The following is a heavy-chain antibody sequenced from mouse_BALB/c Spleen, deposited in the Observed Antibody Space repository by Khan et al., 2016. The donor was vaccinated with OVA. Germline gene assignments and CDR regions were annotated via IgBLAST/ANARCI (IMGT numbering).Heavy chain of an antibody. Sequence: QVRLQQSGAELARPGASVKLSCKASGYTFTDYYINWVKLRTGQGLEWIGEISPGSGDTYYNEWFKGKATLTADKSSSTAYMQLSRLTTEASAVYFCARSNYFGYTFAYWGQGTLVTVSA. J-gene: IGHJ3*01. CDR2: ISPGSGDT. V-gene: IGHV1-77*01. CDR1: GYTFTDYY. CDR3: ARSNYFGYTFAY. D-gene: IGHD1-2*01.